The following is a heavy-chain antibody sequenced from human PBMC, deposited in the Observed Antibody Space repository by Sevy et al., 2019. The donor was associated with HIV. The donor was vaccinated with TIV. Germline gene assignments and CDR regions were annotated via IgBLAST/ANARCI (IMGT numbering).Heavy chain of an antibody. D-gene: IGHD6-19*01. Sequence: GGSLRLSCVASGFTVSNYYMSWVRQAPGKGLEWVSVIYSGGGTNYADSVKGRFTISRDNSKNTLYLQMNSLRAEDTAVYYCARRDLSSAYYDCWGQGTLVTVSS. CDR3: ARRDLSSAYYDC. V-gene: IGHV3-53*01. CDR2: IYSGGGT. CDR1: GFTVSNYY. J-gene: IGHJ4*02.